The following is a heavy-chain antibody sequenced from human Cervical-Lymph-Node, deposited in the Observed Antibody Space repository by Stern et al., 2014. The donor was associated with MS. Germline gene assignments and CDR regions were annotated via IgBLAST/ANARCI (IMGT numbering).Heavy chain of an antibody. J-gene: IGHJ6*02. V-gene: IGHV4-30-2*01. CDR2: ISHSRSS. CDR3: ARSNFYYAMDV. Sequence: QLQLQDSGSGLVKPSQTLSLSCAVSGGSISSGGYSWSWIRQPPGGRLEWIGHISHSRSSYYDPSLHSRVTISFDRSNNQVSLKLSSVTAADTAVYFCARSNFYYAMDVWGQGTTVIVSS. CDR1: GGSISSGGYS.